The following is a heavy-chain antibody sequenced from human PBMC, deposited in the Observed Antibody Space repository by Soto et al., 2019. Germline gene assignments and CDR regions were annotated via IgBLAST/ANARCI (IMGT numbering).Heavy chain of an antibody. CDR3: ARDPERDNWNYFGNWFDP. CDR2: ISYDGSNK. CDR1: GFTFSSYA. Sequence: GGSLRLSCAASGFTFSSYAMHWVRQAPGKGLEWVAVISYDGSNKYYADSVKGRFTISRDNSKNTLYLQMNSLRAEDTAVYYCARDPERDNWNYFGNWFDPWGQGTLVTVSS. J-gene: IGHJ5*02. V-gene: IGHV3-30-3*01. D-gene: IGHD1-7*01.